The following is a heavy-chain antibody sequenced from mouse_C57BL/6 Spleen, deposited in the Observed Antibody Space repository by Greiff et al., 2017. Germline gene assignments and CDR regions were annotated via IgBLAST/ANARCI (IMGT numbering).Heavy chain of an antibody. CDR1: GYTFTSYG. CDR3: ARWVSYGNYEGYAMDD. Sequence: QVQLQQSGAELARPGASVKLSCKASGYTFTSYGISWVKQRPGQGLEWIGEIYPRSGNTYYNEKFKGKATLTADKSSSTAYMELRSLTSEDSAVYFCARWVSYGNYEGYAMDDWGQGTSVTVSS. D-gene: IGHD2-10*02. CDR2: IYPRSGNT. J-gene: IGHJ4*01. V-gene: IGHV1-81*01.